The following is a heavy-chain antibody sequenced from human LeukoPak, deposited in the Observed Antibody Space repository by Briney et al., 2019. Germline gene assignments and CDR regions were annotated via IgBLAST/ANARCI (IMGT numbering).Heavy chain of an antibody. CDR3: ARGEERWLQLDCPDY. CDR2: ISAYNGNT. J-gene: IGHJ4*02. CDR1: GYTFTSYG. Sequence: ASVKVSCKASGYTFTSYGISWVRQAPGQGLEWMGWISAYNGNTNYAQKLQGRVTMTTDTSTSTAYMELRSLRSDDTAVYYCARGEERWLQLDCPDYWGQGTLVTVSS. V-gene: IGHV1-18*01. D-gene: IGHD5-24*01.